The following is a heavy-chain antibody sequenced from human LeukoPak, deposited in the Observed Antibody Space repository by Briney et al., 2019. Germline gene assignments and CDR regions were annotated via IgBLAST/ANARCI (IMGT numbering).Heavy chain of an antibody. D-gene: IGHD1-26*01. CDR2: ISGNGGSA. J-gene: IGHJ4*02. CDR3: ARSDLRGQVGLDY. V-gene: IGHV3-23*01. Sequence: GGSLRLSCAASRFNFDSYAMTWVRQAPGKGLEWVSTISGNGGSAYYADSVKGRFTISRDNSQNTLSLQMNSLRADDTAVYYCARSDLRGQVGLDYWGQGTLVTVSS. CDR1: RFNFDSYA.